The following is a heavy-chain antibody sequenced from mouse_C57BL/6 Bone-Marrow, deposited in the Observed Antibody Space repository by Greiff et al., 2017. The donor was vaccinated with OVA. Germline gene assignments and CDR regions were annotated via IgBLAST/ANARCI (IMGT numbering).Heavy chain of an antibody. V-gene: IGHV1-63*01. CDR3: ARSPYYYGSSYWYFDV. CDR2: IYPGGGYT. J-gene: IGHJ1*03. CDR1: GYTFTGYW. D-gene: IGHD1-1*01. Sequence: QVQLQQPGAELVKPGASVKLSCKASGYTFTGYWMQWVKQRPGQGLEWIGDIYPGGGYTNYNEKFKGKATLTADKSSSTAYMQFSSLTSEDSAIYYCARSPYYYGSSYWYFDVWGTGTTVTVSS.